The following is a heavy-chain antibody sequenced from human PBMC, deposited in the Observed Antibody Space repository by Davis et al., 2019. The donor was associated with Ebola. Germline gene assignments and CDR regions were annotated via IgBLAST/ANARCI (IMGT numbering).Heavy chain of an antibody. CDR2: ISSSSSTI. Sequence: GGSLRLSCAASGFTFSSYSMNWVRQAPGKGLEWVSYISSSSSTIYYADSVKGRFTISRDNAKNSLYLQMNSLRDEDTAVYYCARDRSTGFYYYGMDVWGKGTTVTVSS. CDR3: ARDRSTGFYYYGMDV. V-gene: IGHV3-48*02. D-gene: IGHD1-14*01. J-gene: IGHJ6*04. CDR1: GFTFSSYS.